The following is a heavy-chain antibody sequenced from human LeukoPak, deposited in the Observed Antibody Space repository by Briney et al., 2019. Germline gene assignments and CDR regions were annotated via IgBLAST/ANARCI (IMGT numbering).Heavy chain of an antibody. CDR1: GYTFTTSA. V-gene: IGHV1-18*01. CDR2: FTTYNGNT. CDR3: ARGQWYSSGWYPGGSDY. D-gene: IGHD6-19*01. J-gene: IGHJ4*02. Sequence: ASVKVSCKASGYTFTTSAINWVRQAPGQGLEWMGRFTTYNGNTNYAQKFQGRVTMTTDTSTTTAYLEVTSLRSDDTAVYYCARGQWYSSGWYPGGSDYWGQGTLVTVSS.